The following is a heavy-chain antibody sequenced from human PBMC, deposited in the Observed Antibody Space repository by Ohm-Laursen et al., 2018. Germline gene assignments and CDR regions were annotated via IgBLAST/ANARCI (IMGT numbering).Heavy chain of an antibody. CDR3: ASRSGSFY. D-gene: IGHD1-26*01. V-gene: IGHV3-74*01. Sequence: SLRLSCSASGFTFSSYWMHWVRQGPGKGLGWVSGIKGDGGRINYADSVRGRFTISRDNAKNSLYLQMNSLRAEDTAVYYCASRSGSFYWGQGTLVTVSS. J-gene: IGHJ4*02. CDR2: IKGDGGRI. CDR1: GFTFSSYW.